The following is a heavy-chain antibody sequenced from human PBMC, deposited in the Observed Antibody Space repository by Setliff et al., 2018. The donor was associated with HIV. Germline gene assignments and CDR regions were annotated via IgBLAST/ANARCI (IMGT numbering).Heavy chain of an antibody. J-gene: IGHJ4*02. CDR2: IYTSSSTI. D-gene: IGHD6-25*01. Sequence: GGSLRLSCAASGFTFSDSAMHWVRQVPGKGLEWIAYIYTSSSTIHYGDSVKGRFTISRDDSTNTMYLQMNSLETEDTAVYYCTTGYTSAPHDNYWGQGTLVTVSS. V-gene: IGHV3-48*01. CDR1: GFTFSDSA. CDR3: TTGYTSAPHDNY.